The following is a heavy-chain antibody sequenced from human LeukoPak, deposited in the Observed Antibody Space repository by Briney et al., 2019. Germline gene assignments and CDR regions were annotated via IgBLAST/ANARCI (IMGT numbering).Heavy chain of an antibody. CDR2: IYYSGST. CDR1: GGSISSSSYY. V-gene: IGHV4-39*07. J-gene: IGHJ4*02. Sequence: SETLSLTCTVSGGSISSSSYYWGWIRQPPGKGLEWIGSIYYSGSTYYNPSLKSRVTISVDTSKNQFSLKLSSVTAADTAVYYCARSRRGGWYVDYWGQGTLVTVAS. CDR3: ARSRRGGWYVDY. D-gene: IGHD6-19*01.